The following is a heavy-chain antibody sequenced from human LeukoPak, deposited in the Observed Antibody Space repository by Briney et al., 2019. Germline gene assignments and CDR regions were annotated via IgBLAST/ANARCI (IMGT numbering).Heavy chain of an antibody. CDR2: ISYDGSNK. Sequence: GRSLRLSCAASGFTFSSYAMHWVRQAPGKGLEGVAVISYDGSNKYYADSVKGRFTISRDNSKNTLYLQMNSLRAEDTAVYYCARDPLAYCGGDCYPSYYFDYWGQGTLVTVSS. J-gene: IGHJ4*02. CDR3: ARDPLAYCGGDCYPSYYFDY. V-gene: IGHV3-30-3*01. CDR1: GFTFSSYA. D-gene: IGHD2-21*02.